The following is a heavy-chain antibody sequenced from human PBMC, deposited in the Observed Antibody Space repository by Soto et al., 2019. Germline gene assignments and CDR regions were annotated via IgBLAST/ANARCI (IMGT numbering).Heavy chain of an antibody. V-gene: IGHV1-69*02. D-gene: IGHD3-10*01. CDR3: ATNLDYYGSGSVGD. CDR1: GGTFSSYT. CDR2: IIPILGIA. Sequence: QVQLVQSGAEVKKPGSSVKVSCKASGGTFSSYTISWVRQAPGQGLEWMGRIIPILGIANYAQKFQGRVTITADKSTSTAYMELSSLRSEDTAVYYCATNLDYYGSGSVGDWGQGTLVTVSS. J-gene: IGHJ4*02.